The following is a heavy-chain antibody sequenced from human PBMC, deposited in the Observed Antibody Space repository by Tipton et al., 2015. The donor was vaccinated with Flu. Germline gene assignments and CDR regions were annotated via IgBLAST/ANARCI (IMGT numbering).Heavy chain of an antibody. CDR2: INPSGGST. D-gene: IGHD5-24*01. CDR3: AREREAATSAFDI. Sequence: QLVQSGAEVKKPGASVKVSCKASGYTFTSYYMHWVRQAPGQGLEWMGIINPSGGSTSYAQKFRGRVTMTRDTSTSTVYMELSSLRSEDTAVYYCAREREAATSAFDIWGQGTMVTVSS. CDR1: GYTFTSYY. J-gene: IGHJ3*02. V-gene: IGHV1-46*01.